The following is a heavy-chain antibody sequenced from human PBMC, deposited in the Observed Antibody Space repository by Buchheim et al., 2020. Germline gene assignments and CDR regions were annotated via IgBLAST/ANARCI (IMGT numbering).Heavy chain of an antibody. CDR3: ARRRGDHTHYYFDY. V-gene: IGHV3-7*01. J-gene: IGHJ4*02. CDR1: GFTFTTYW. Sequence: EVQLVESGGGLVQPGGSLRLSCGASGFTFTTYWMSWVRQAPGKGQEWLANIKQDGSEKYYVDSVKGRFTISRDNAKNSLYLQMNSLRAGDTAVYYCARRRGDHTHYYFDYWGQGTL. CDR2: IKQDGSEK. D-gene: IGHD5-24*01.